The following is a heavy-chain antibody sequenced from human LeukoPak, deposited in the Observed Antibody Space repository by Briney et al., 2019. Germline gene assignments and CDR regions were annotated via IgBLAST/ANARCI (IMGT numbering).Heavy chain of an antibody. D-gene: IGHD3-22*01. CDR2: ISYDGSNI. Sequence: GSLRLSCAASGFTFSSYAMHWVRQAPGKGLEWVAVISYDGSNIYYADSVKGRFTISRDNSKNTLYLHVNSLRAEDTAVYYCARDYSSGYYRTFDYWGQGTLVTVSS. CDR3: ARDYSSGYYRTFDY. J-gene: IGHJ4*02. V-gene: IGHV3-30*04. CDR1: GFTFSSYA.